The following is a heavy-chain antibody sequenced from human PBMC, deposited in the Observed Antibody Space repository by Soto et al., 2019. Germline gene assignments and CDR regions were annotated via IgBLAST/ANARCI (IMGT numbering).Heavy chain of an antibody. Sequence: QAHLEESGAEVKRPGASVKVSCKASGYTFSDFDINWLRQASGQGPEWMGWMNAKSGDTFFAQRFQGKFNMTWDTSLSTAYMEVGSLTSDDTAIYFCARGNPFNYAGFDVWGQGTTVAVSS. CDR3: ARGNPFNYAGFDV. D-gene: IGHD3-16*01. CDR2: MNAKSGDT. J-gene: IGHJ6*02. V-gene: IGHV1-8*01. CDR1: GYTFSDFD.